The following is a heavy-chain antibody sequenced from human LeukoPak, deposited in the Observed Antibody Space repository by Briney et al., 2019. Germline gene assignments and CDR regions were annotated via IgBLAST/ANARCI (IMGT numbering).Heavy chain of an antibody. CDR3: ARLRTLWFGACYYYYMDV. V-gene: IGHV4-39*01. J-gene: IGHJ6*03. CDR1: GGSISSSSYY. Sequence: PSETLSLTCTVSGGSISSSSYYWGWIRQPPGKGLEWIGSIYYSGSTYYNPSLKSRVTISVDTSKNQFSLKLSSVTAADTAVYYCARLRTLWFGACYYYYMDVWGKGTTVTVSS. CDR2: IYYSGST. D-gene: IGHD3-10*01.